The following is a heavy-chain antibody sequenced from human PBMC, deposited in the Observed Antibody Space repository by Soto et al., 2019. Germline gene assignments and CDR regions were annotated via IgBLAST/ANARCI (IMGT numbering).Heavy chain of an antibody. CDR2: IYYSGIT. Sequence: EXLSLTCTVSGLPVSNSSYYWGWIRRPPGKGLEWIGTIYYSGITYYNPSLKSRVTISVDTSKNQFSLKLTSVTAADTAVYYCARHGSNWGQGTLVTGSS. CDR1: GLPVSNSSYY. CDR3: ARHGSN. J-gene: IGHJ4*02. V-gene: IGHV4-39*01.